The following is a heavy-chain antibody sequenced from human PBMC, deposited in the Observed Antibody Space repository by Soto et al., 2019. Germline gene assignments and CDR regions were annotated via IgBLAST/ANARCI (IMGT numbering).Heavy chain of an antibody. J-gene: IGHJ3*02. V-gene: IGHV3-23*01. D-gene: IGHD7-27*01. CDR3: ANVGGWGTPTILGAFDI. Sequence: EGQLLQSGGGLVQPGGSLRLSCAASGFTFSTDAMGWVRQAPGKGLEWVSTITSANKYYADSVNGRFTISRDNCKNTLYLQMNSLRPEDPAVYYCANVGGWGTPTILGAFDIWGHGTMVTVSS. CDR1: GFTFSTDA. CDR2: ITSANK.